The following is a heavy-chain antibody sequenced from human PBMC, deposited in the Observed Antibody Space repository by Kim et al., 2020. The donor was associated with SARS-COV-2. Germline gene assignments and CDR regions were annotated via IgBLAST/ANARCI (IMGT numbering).Heavy chain of an antibody. J-gene: IGHJ5*02. CDR1: GASITTYF. Sequence: SETLSLTCTVSGASITTYFWSWIRQPPGKGLEWIGYIYYSGTTKYNPSLQSRVTITVDMSKNQFSLKLSSVTAADTAVCDCARGRSGDLWGQGILVTVSS. CDR2: IYYSGTT. V-gene: IGHV4-59*13. D-gene: IGHD1-26*01. CDR3: ARGRSGDL.